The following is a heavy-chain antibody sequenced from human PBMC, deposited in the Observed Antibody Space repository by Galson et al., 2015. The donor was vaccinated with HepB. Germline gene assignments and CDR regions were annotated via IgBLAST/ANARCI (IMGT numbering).Heavy chain of an antibody. CDR2: ILHDAHNR. CDR3: ARRAGASGGFSFDY. CDR1: GFPFSNYA. V-gene: IGHV3-30*04. D-gene: IGHD3-10*01. J-gene: IGHJ4*02. Sequence: SQRLSCAASGFPFSNYAMHWVCQTPGKGLEWMTVILHDAHNRYYADSVEGRFTVSRDNSKNTVYLQMNSLRPEDTAMYYCARRAGASGGFSFDYWGQGSLVTVSS.